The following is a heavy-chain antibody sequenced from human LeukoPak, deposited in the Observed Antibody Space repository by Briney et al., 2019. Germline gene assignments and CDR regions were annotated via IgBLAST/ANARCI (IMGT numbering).Heavy chain of an antibody. J-gene: IGHJ5*01. D-gene: IGHD6-13*01. CDR2: ISDSGDGT. CDR3: AKDRLKGIAAAGTGWFDS. CDR1: GFTFRSYV. V-gene: IGHV3-23*01. Sequence: GGSLRLSCTASGFTFRSYVFSWVRQAPGKGLEWVSAISDSGDGTYYADSVQGRFIISRDNSNNTLYLEMNNLRAEDTAVYYCAKDRLKGIAAAGTGWFDSWGQGALVTVSS.